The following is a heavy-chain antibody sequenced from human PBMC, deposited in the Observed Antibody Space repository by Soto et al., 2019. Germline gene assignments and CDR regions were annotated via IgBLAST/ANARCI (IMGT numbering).Heavy chain of an antibody. Sequence: SETLSLTCAVSGGSISSSNWWSWVRQAPGKGLEWIGEIYHSGSTNYNPSLKSRVTISVDNSKNQFSLNPSSVTAADTAVYYCARVWFGESSWFDPWGQGTLVTVSS. CDR3: ARVWFGESSWFDP. CDR2: IYHSGST. CDR1: GGSISSSNW. D-gene: IGHD3-10*01. V-gene: IGHV4-4*02. J-gene: IGHJ5*02.